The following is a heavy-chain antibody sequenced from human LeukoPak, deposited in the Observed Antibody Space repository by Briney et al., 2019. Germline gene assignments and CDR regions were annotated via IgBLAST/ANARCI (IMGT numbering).Heavy chain of an antibody. D-gene: IGHD6-13*01. CDR1: GGSISSYY. J-gene: IGHJ4*02. V-gene: IGHV4-59*08. CDR2: IYYSGST. CDR3: ARHGQQLDY. Sequence: SETLSLTCTVSGGSISSYYWSWIRQPPGKGLEWIGYIYYSGSTNYNPSLKSRVTISVDTSKNQFSLKLSSVTAADTAVYYRARHGQQLDYWGQGTLVTVSS.